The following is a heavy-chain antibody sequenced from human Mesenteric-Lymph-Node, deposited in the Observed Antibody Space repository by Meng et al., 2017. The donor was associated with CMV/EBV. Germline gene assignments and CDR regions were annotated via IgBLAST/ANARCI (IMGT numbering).Heavy chain of an antibody. Sequence: SGVTFCTYAMCWVRQAPGEGVEWVSSISGSGSSTAYVASVKGRFTFSRDNSKNTLYLQMNSLRAEDAAVYYCAKFYCISNICSALDYWGQGTLVTVSS. CDR1: GVTFCTYA. D-gene: IGHD2-2*01. CDR3: AKFYCISNICSALDY. V-gene: IGHV3-23*01. J-gene: IGHJ4*02. CDR2: ISGSGSST.